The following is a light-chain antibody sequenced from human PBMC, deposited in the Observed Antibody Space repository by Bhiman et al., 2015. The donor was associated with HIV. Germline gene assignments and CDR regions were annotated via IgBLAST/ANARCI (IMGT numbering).Light chain of an antibody. J-gene: IGLJ2*01. CDR3: SSYASSSTLV. V-gene: IGLV2-14*03. CDR1: TSDVGNTNY. CDR2: DVS. Sequence: QSALTQPASVSGSPGQSISISCTGTTSDVGNTNYVSWYQQHPGKAPKVMIYDVSKRPSGVSNRFSGSKSANTASLTISGLQAEDEADYYCSSYASSSTLVFGGGTQLTVL.